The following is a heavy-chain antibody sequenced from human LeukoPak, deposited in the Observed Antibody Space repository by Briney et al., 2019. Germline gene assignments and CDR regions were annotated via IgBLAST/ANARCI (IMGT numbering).Heavy chain of an antibody. V-gene: IGHV3-23*01. Sequence: SGGSLRLSCAASGFTFSSYSMSWVRQAPGKGLEWVSAISGSGGSTSYADSVTGRFTISRDNPKNTLYLQMNSLRAEDTAVYYCARPSHRGYSYGYDYWGQGTLVTVSS. D-gene: IGHD5-18*01. CDR1: GFTFSSYS. CDR2: ISGSGGST. J-gene: IGHJ4*02. CDR3: ARPSHRGYSYGYDY.